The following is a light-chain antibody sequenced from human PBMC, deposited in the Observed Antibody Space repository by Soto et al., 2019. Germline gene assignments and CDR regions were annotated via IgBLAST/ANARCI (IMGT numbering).Light chain of an antibody. V-gene: IGLV2-23*02. Sequence: QSALTQPASVSGSPGQSITISCTGTSSDVGSYNLVSWYQQHPGKAPKLMIYEVSTRPSGVSNRFSGSKSGNTASLTISGLQAEDEADYYCCSYAGSSTFPYVFGTGTKLTVL. CDR3: CSYAGSSTFPYV. CDR1: SSDVGSYNL. CDR2: EVS. J-gene: IGLJ1*01.